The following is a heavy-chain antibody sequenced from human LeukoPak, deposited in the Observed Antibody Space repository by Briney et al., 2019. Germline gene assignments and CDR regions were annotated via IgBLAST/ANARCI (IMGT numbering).Heavy chain of an antibody. V-gene: IGHV1-2*02. D-gene: IGHD2-2*01. J-gene: IGHJ6*02. CDR3: ARGSASDYYDLDV. CDR1: GYTFTAYY. CDR2: INPNRGDT. Sequence: GATVKVSCKASGYTFTAYYMHWVRQAPGQGLEWMGWINPNRGDTNYAQKFQGRVTMTRDTSISTAYMELSRLRSDDSAVYYCARGSASDYYDLDVWGQGTSVTVSS.